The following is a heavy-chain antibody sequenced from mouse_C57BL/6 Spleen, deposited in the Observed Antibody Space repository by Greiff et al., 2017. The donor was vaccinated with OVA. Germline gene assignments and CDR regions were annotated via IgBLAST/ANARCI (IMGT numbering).Heavy chain of an antibody. D-gene: IGHD1-1*01. V-gene: IGHV1-62-2*01. CDR3: ARHPPGSSYEWYFDV. J-gene: IGHJ1*03. CDR1: GYTFTEYT. CDR2: FYPGSGSI. Sequence: VKLMESGAELVKPGASVKLSCKASGYTFTEYTIHWVKQRSGQGLEWIGWFYPGSGSIKYNEKFKDKATLTADKSSSTVYMELSRLTSEDSAVYFCARHPPGSSYEWYFDVWGTGTTVTVSS.